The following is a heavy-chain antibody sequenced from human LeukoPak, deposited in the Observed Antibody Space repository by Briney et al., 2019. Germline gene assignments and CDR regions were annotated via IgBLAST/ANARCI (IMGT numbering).Heavy chain of an antibody. V-gene: IGHV1-18*01. J-gene: IGHJ4*02. Sequence: ASVKVSCKTSGYTFTSYSISWVRQAPGQGPEWMGWISTYNGNTNYAQKLQGRVTMTTDTSTSTAYMELRSLRSDDTAVYYCARDYSSGWPNFDYWGQGTLVTVSS. D-gene: IGHD6-19*01. CDR1: GYTFTSYS. CDR3: ARDYSSGWPNFDY. CDR2: ISTYNGNT.